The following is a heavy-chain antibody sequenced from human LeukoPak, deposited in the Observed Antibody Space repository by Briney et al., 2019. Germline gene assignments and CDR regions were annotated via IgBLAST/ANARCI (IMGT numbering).Heavy chain of an antibody. CDR2: ISYDGSNK. CDR3: AKDRRVAAAIYYFDY. J-gene: IGHJ4*02. CDR1: GLTFSTYG. D-gene: IGHD6-13*01. V-gene: IGHV3-30*18. Sequence: GRSLRLSCAASGLTFSTYGMHWVRQAPGKGLEWVAVISYDGSNKYYADSVKGRFTISRDNSKNTLYLQMNSLRAEDTAVYYCAKDRRVAAAIYYFDYWGQGTLVTVSS.